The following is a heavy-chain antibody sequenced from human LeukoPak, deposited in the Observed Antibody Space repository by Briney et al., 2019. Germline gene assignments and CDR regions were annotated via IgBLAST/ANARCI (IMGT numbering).Heavy chain of an antibody. CDR3: AGSSQHSQTYYDYVWGSSHLDY. D-gene: IGHD3-16*01. Sequence: GGSLRLSCAASGFTVSSNYMSWVRQAPGKGLEWVSVIYSGGSTYYADSVKGRFTISRDNSKNTLYLQMNSLRAEDTAVYYCAGSSQHSQTYYDYVWGSSHLDYWGQGTLVTVSS. V-gene: IGHV3-53*01. CDR2: IYSGGST. J-gene: IGHJ4*02. CDR1: GFTVSSNY.